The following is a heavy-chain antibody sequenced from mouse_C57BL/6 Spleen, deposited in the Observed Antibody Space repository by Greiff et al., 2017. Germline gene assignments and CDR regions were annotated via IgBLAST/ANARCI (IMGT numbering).Heavy chain of an antibody. CDR2: IYPGGGDT. D-gene: IGHD2-4*01. Sequence: VQGVESGPELVKPGASVKISCKASGYAFTSSWMNWVKQRPGKGLEWIGRIYPGGGDTNYNGKFKGQATLTADKSSSTAYMQLSSLTSEDSAVDFCASSIDYDEDYFDYWGQGTTVTVSS. CDR3: ASSIDYDEDYFDY. J-gene: IGHJ2*01. V-gene: IGHV1-82*01. CDR1: GYAFTSSW.